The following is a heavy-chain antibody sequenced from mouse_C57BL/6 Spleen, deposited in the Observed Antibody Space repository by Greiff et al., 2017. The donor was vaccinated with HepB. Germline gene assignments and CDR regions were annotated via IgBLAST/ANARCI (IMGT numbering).Heavy chain of an antibody. CDR2: IYPRSGNT. CDR3: ARRYGPFDY. CDR1: GYTFTSYG. V-gene: IGHV1-81*01. Sequence: LVESGAELARPGASVKLSCKASGYTFTSYGISWVKQRTGQGLEWIGEIYPRSGNTYYNEKFKGKATLTADKSSSTAYMELRSLTSEDSAVYFCARRYGPFDYWGQGTTLTVSS. J-gene: IGHJ2*01. D-gene: IGHD1-1*02.